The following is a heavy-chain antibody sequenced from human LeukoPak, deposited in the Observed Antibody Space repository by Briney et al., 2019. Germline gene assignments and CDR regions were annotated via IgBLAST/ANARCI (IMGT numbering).Heavy chain of an antibody. J-gene: IGHJ3*02. CDR3: AKDLGYNWNFDALDI. V-gene: IGHV3-30*02. Sequence: GGSPRLSCAASGFRFSDYGMHWVRQAPGKGLEWVTFIRYDGSNKHSADSVKGRFTISRDNSRNTLYLQMNSLRPEDTAVYYCAKDLGYNWNFDALDIWGQGTMVTVSS. CDR2: IRYDGSNK. CDR1: GFRFSDYG. D-gene: IGHD1-1*01.